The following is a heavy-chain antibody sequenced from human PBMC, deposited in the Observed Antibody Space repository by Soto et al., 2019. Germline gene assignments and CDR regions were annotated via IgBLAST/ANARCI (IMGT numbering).Heavy chain of an antibody. Sequence: QVQVVQSGAEVKKPGSSVKVSCKASGGTFSSYTITWVXQAPGQGLEWLGRIIPIFGVTNYAQKFQDRLTMSADRPTTTAYMELSSLTSADTAVYYCVRDWESTTQTWGFGDSWGQGTLVTVSS. D-gene: IGHD3-10*01. CDR1: GGTFSSYT. CDR2: IIPIFGVT. V-gene: IGHV1-69*04. J-gene: IGHJ4*02. CDR3: VRDWESTTQTWGFGDS.